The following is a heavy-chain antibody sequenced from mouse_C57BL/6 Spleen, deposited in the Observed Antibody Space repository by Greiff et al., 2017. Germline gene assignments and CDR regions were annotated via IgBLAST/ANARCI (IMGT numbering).Heavy chain of an antibody. Sequence: EVKLMESEGGLVQPGSSMKLSCTASGFTFSDYYMAWVRQVPEKGLEWVANINYDGSSTYYLDSLKSRFIISRDNAKNILYLQMSSLKSEDTATYYCAREGGADYWYFDVWGTGTTVTVSS. CDR1: GFTFSDYY. V-gene: IGHV5-16*01. J-gene: IGHJ1*03. CDR2: INYDGSST. CDR3: AREGGADYWYFDV.